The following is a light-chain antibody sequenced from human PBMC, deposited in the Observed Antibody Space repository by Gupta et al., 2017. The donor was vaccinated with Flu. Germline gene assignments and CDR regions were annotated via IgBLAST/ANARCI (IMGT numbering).Light chain of an antibody. J-gene: IGLJ1*01. CDR1: SYIVAHDN. Sequence: SSYIVAHDNVSWYQQHPGTAPKLLMYNHDHRPSGIPDRFSGSKSGTTASLTISGLRAEDEADYYCAACDDSRTRYVFGSGTRFTVL. CDR3: AACDDSRTRYV. V-gene: IGLV1-47*02. CDR2: NHD.